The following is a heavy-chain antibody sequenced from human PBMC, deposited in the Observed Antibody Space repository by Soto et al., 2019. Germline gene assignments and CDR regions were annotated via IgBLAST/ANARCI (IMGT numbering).Heavy chain of an antibody. Sequence: LSLTCIVSGGSISNYYWSWIRQPPGKGLEWIGYIYYSGSTNYNPSLQSRVTISVDTSKNQFSLKLSSVTAADTAVYYCARAVLPATAPFDYWGQGTLVTVSS. CDR2: IYYSGST. J-gene: IGHJ4*02. CDR3: ARAVLPATAPFDY. CDR1: GGSISNYY. D-gene: IGHD2-2*01. V-gene: IGHV4-59*01.